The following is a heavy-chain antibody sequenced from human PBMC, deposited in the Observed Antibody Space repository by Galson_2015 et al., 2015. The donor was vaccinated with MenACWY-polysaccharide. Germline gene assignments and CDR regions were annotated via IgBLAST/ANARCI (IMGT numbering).Heavy chain of an antibody. CDR3: VKNGYTGSSYGYFDS. CDR1: GFTFSTYA. Sequence: SLRLSCAASGFTFSTYAMHWVRQAPGQGLEWMATISSSGDDKYYADSVKGRFTISRDNSNNTLYLEMSSLRAGDTAVYYCVKNGYTGSSYGYFDSWGQGPLGTVSS. J-gene: IGHJ4*02. V-gene: IGHV3-30*18. CDR2: ISSSGDDK. D-gene: IGHD1-26*01.